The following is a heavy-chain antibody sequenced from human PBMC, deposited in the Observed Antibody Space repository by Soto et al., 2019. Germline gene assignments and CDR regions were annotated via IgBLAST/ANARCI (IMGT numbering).Heavy chain of an antibody. CDR3: ARQGDNTETSGYSLKCLDP. V-gene: IGHV4-39*01. J-gene: IGHJ5*02. CDR2: VYSGGTP. Sequence: QVQLQESGPGLVKPSETLSLTCRVSGVSIRRSADFWAWIRQTPGRGLEWIGNVYSGGTPYYNPSLKSRLTISVDTSANEFSLRRRSVTAADTAVYFCARQGDNTETSGYSLKCLDPWGQGTLVTVSS. D-gene: IGHD3-3*01. CDR1: GVSIRRSADF.